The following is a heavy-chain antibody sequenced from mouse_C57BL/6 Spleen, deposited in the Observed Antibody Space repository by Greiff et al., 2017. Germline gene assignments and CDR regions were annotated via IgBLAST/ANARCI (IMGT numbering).Heavy chain of an antibody. D-gene: IGHD3-2*02. CDR2: IDPSDSET. J-gene: IGHJ4*01. Sequence: QVQLQQSGAELVRPGSSVKLSCKASGYTFTSYWMHWVKQRPIQGLEWIGNIDPSDSETHYNQKFKDKATLTVDKSSSTAYMQLSSLTSEDSAVYYCARGDTAQALYAMDYWGQGTSVTVSS. CDR3: ARGDTAQALYAMDY. CDR1: GYTFTSYW. V-gene: IGHV1-52*01.